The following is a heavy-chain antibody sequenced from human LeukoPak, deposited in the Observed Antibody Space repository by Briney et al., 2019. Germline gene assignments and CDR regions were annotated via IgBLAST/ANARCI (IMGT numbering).Heavy chain of an antibody. CDR3: ARKIWGSYRYFDY. V-gene: IGHV4-34*01. D-gene: IGHD3-16*02. J-gene: IGHJ4*02. Sequence: SETLSLTCAVYGGSFIGYGWTWIRPPPGKGLEWIGEIYHSGSTNYNPSLKSRVTISVDKSKNQFSLKLSSVTAADTAVYYCARKIWGSYRYFDYWGQGTLVTVSS. CDR2: IYHSGST. CDR1: GGSFIGYG.